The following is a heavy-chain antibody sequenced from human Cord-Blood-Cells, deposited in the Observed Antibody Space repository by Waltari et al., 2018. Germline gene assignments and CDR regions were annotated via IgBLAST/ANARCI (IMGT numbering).Heavy chain of an antibody. V-gene: IGHV1-69*01. CDR2: SIPIFGPA. D-gene: IGHD3-16*01. CDR3: ARERGELITETDGMDV. Sequence: QVQLVQSGAEVKKPGDSVKVTCKASGGTFSTYAISWVRQAPGQGLEWMGGSIPIFGPANYAQKFQGRVTITADESTSTDYMELGRLRSEDTAVYYCARERGELITETDGMDVWGQGTTVTVAS. J-gene: IGHJ6*02. CDR1: GGTFSTYA.